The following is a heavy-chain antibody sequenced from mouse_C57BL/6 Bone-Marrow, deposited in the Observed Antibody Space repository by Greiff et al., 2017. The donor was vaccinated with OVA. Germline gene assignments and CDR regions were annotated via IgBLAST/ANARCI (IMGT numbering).Heavy chain of an antibody. J-gene: IGHJ2*01. V-gene: IGHV1-26*01. D-gene: IGHD2-3*01. CDR1: GYTFTDYY. CDR2: INPNNGGT. CDR3: ARWIYDGYH. Sequence: VQLQQSGPELVKPGASVKISCKASGYTFTDYYMNWVKQSHGKSLEWIGDINPNNGGTSYNQKFKGKATLTVDKSSSTAYMELRSLTSEDSAVYYCARWIYDGYHWGQGTTLTVSS.